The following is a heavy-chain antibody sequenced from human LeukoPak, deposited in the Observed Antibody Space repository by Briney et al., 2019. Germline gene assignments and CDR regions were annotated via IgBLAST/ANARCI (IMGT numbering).Heavy chain of an antibody. Sequence: ASVKVSCKASGYTFTSYDINWVRQATGQGLEWMGWMNPNSGNTGYAQKFQGRVTMTRNTSISTAYMELSSLRSEDTAVYYCATVPGIAAAGTLDYFDYWGQGTLVTVSS. V-gene: IGHV1-8*01. D-gene: IGHD6-13*01. CDR3: ATVPGIAAAGTLDYFDY. CDR2: MNPNSGNT. CDR1: GYTFTSYD. J-gene: IGHJ4*02.